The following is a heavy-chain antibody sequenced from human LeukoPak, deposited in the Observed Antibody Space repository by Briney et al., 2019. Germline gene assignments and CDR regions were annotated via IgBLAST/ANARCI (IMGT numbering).Heavy chain of an antibody. V-gene: IGHV4-59*08. D-gene: IGHD1-7*01. CDR2: IYYSGST. J-gene: IGHJ4*02. Sequence: SETQSLTCTVSGGSISSYYWSWIRQPPGKGLEWIGYIYYSGSTNYNPSLKSRVTISVDTSKNQFSLKLSSVTAADTAVYYCARHNWNYRYDYWGQGTLVTVSS. CDR1: GGSISSYY. CDR3: ARHNWNYRYDY.